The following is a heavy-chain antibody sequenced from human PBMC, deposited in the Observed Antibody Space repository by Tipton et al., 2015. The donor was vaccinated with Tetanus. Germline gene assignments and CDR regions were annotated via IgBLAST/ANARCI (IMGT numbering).Heavy chain of an antibody. J-gene: IGHJ4*02. V-gene: IGHV1-69*01. CDR2: IIPVFGTS. Sequence: QVQLVQSGAEVKKPGSSVKVSCKASGGTFGEYAFAWVRQAPGQGLEYMGGIIPVFGTSSYAQNFQGRVAITADESTNAVHLEVFSLRSEDTAVYFCARQSASWNFYFDYWGQGTLVIVSS. CDR3: ARQSASWNFYFDY. CDR1: GGTFGEYA. D-gene: IGHD1-7*01.